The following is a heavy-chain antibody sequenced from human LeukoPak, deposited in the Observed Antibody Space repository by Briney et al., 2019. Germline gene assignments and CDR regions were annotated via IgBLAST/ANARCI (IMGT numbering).Heavy chain of an antibody. V-gene: IGHV4-59*12. J-gene: IGHJ4*02. CDR1: GGSISSYY. D-gene: IGHD1-26*01. CDR2: IYYSGST. CDR3: AREPMTYYYFDY. Sequence: PSETLSLTCTVSGGSISSYYWSWIRQPPGKGLEWIGYIYYSGSTNYNPSLKGRVTISLDTSKNQFSLKLSSVTAADTAVYYCAREPMTYYYFDYWGQGTLVTVSS.